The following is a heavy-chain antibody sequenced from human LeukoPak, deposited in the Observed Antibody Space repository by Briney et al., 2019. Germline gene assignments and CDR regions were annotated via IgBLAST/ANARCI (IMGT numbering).Heavy chain of an antibody. Sequence: SVKVSCKASGYTFTTYDINWVRQATGQGLEWMGGIIPIFGTANYAQKFQGRVTITADESTSTAYMELNSLRDEDTAVYYCARDRDSGDYTAAPGDYWGQGTLVTVSS. CDR2: IIPIFGTA. CDR1: GYTFTTYD. V-gene: IGHV1-69*13. J-gene: IGHJ4*02. D-gene: IGHD4-17*01. CDR3: ARDRDSGDYTAAPGDY.